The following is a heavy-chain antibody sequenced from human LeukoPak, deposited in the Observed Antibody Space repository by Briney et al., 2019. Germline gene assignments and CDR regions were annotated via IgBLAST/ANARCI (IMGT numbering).Heavy chain of an antibody. CDR3: ARPATIYSSGWYYFDY. CDR2: IYYSGST. V-gene: IGHV4-39*07. CDR1: GGSISSSSYC. Sequence: PSETLSLTCTVSGGSISSSSYCWGWIRQPPGKGLEWIGSIYYSGSTYYNPSLKSRVTISVDTSKNQFSLKLSSVTAADTAVYYCARPATIYSSGWYYFDYWGQGTLVTVSS. D-gene: IGHD6-19*01. J-gene: IGHJ4*02.